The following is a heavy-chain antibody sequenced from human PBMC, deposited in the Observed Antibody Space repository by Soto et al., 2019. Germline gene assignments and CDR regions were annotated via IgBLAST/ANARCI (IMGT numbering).Heavy chain of an antibody. J-gene: IGHJ4*02. V-gene: IGHV3-23*01. Sequence: EVQLLESGGGLVQPGGSLRLSCAASGFTFSSYAMRWVRQAPGKGLEWVSAISGSGGSTYYADSVTGRFTISRDNSKNTLYLQMTSLSAEDTAVYYCARRGSWRYSDYWGQGTLVTFSS. CDR1: GFTFSSYA. CDR3: ARRGSWRYSDY. CDR2: ISGSGGST. D-gene: IGHD3-10*01.